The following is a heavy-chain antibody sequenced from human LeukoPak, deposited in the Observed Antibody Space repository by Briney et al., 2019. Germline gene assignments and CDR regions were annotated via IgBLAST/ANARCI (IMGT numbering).Heavy chain of an antibody. Sequence: PSETLSLTCAVYGGSFSGYYWSWIRQPPGKGLEWIGEINHGGSTNYNPSLKSRVTISVDTSKNQFSLKLSSVTAADTAVYYCARGVSNGYVYWGQGTLVTVSS. V-gene: IGHV4-34*01. CDR3: ARGVSNGYVY. CDR1: GGSFSGYY. CDR2: INHGGST. J-gene: IGHJ4*02. D-gene: IGHD5-18*01.